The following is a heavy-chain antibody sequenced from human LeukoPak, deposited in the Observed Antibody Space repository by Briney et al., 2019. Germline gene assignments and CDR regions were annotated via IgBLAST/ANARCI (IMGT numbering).Heavy chain of an antibody. CDR2: INSDGSTT. CDR3: ARGSVVVSYYYYYMDV. D-gene: IGHD2-15*01. CDR1: GFTFSSYW. Sequence: GGSLRLSCAASGFTFSSYWMHWVRQAPGKGLVWVSRINSDGSTTSYADSVKGRFTISRDNAKNSLYLQMNSLRAEDTAVYYCARGSVVVSYYYYYMDVWGKGTTVTVSS. J-gene: IGHJ6*03. V-gene: IGHV3-74*01.